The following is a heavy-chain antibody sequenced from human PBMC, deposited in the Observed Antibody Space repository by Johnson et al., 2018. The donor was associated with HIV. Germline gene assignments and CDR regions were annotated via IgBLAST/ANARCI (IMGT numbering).Heavy chain of an antibody. V-gene: IGHV3-30-3*01. CDR3: ASVDAFDI. J-gene: IGHJ3*02. CDR1: GFTFSSYS. Sequence: QVQLVESGGGLVQPGGSLRLSCAASGFTFSSYSMHWVRQAPGKGLEWVAVISYDGSNKYYADSVKGRFTISRDNSKNTLYLQMNSLRAEDTAVYYCASVDAFDIWGQGTMVTVSS. CDR2: ISYDGSNK.